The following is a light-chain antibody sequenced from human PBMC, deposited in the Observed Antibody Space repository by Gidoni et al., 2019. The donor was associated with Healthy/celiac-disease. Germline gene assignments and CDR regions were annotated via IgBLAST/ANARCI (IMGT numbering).Light chain of an antibody. CDR2: QDS. V-gene: IGLV3-1*01. Sequence: SHQLTQPPPVSVSPGQTASITCSGDKLGDKYACWYQQKPGHSPVLVIYQDSKRPSGIPARFSGSNSENTATLTISGTQAMDEADYYCQAWNSSTVVFGGGTKLTVL. CDR3: QAWNSSTVV. J-gene: IGLJ3*02. CDR1: KLGDKY.